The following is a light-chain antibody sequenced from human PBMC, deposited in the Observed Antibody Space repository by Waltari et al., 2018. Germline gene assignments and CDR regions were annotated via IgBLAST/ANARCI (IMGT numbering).Light chain of an antibody. V-gene: IGLV2-14*01. J-gene: IGLJ1*01. CDR2: EVS. CDR3: SSYTTSSAPGV. Sequence: QSDLTQPASVSGSPGQSITISCSGTDSDVGAYYFVSWYQQHPGKAPHLIIYEVSNRPSGISNRFSASKSGNTASLTISGLQAEDEADYYCSSYTTSSAPGVFGTGTRVTVL. CDR1: DSDVGAYYF.